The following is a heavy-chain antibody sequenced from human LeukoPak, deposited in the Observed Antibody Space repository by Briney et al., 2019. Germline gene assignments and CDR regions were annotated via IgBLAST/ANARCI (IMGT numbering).Heavy chain of an antibody. V-gene: IGHV3-23*01. D-gene: IGHD2-2*01. CDR1: GGTFSSYA. CDR2: ISGSGGST. CDR3: AKARLYCSSTSCQFDP. J-gene: IGHJ5*02. Sequence: ASVKVSCKASGGTFSSYAMSWVRQAPGKGLEWVSAISGSGGSTYYADSVKGRFTISRDNSKNTLYLQMNSLRAEDTAVYYCAKARLYCSSTSCQFDPWGQGTLVTVSS.